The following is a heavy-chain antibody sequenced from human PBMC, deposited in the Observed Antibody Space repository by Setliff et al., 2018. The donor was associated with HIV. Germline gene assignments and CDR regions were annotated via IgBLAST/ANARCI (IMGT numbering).Heavy chain of an antibody. D-gene: IGHD3-16*02. Sequence: SETLSLTCTVSGGSISSHYWSWIRQPPGKGLEWIGYIYYSGSTNYNPSLKSRVTISVDTSKNQFSLKLSSVTAADTAVYHCARRVILSYGYYFDYWGQGTLVTVSS. J-gene: IGHJ4*02. CDR1: GGSISSHY. CDR2: IYYSGST. CDR3: ARRVILSYGYYFDY. V-gene: IGHV4-59*08.